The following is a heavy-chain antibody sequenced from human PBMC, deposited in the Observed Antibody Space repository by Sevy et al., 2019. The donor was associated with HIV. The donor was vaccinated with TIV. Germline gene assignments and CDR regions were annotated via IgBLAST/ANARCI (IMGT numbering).Heavy chain of an antibody. D-gene: IGHD3-10*01. J-gene: IGHJ6*02. Sequence: SENLSLTCAVSGGSIRSSHWWSWVRQSPGKGLEWIGEIYYSGSRNYNPSLKSRLTISVDTSNNLFSLRLSSVTAADTAVYYCAREEYFYGSGTYGYGMDVWGQGTTVTVSS. V-gene: IGHV4-4*02. CDR2: IYYSGSR. CDR1: GGSIRSSHW. CDR3: AREEYFYGSGTYGYGMDV.